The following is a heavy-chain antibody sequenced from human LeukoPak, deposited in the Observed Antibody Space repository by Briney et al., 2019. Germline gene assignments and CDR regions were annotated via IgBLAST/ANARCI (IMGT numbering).Heavy chain of an antibody. D-gene: IGHD3-22*01. CDR3: ARGPYYDSSGYSYFDY. CDR1: GLTFSSYA. V-gene: IGHV3-30-3*01. CDR2: ISYDGSNK. J-gene: IGHJ4*02. Sequence: PGRSPRLSCAASGLTFSSYAMHWVRQAPGKGLEWVAVISYDGSNKYYADSVKGRFTISRDNSKNTLYLQMNSLRAEDTAVYYCARGPYYDSSGYSYFDYWGQGTLVTVSS.